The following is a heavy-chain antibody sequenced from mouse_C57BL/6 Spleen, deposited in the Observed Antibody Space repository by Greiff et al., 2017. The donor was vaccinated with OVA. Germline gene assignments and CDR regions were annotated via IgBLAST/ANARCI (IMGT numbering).Heavy chain of an antibody. CDR1: GYTFTDYE. CDR2: IDPETGGT. CDR3: TRRNYGSSFAY. V-gene: IGHV1-15*01. J-gene: IGHJ3*01. Sequence: QVQLQQSGAELVRPGASVTLSCKASGYTFTDYEMHWVKQTPVHGLEWIGAIDPETGGTAYNQKFKGKAILTADKSSSTAYMELLSLTSEDSTVYYCTRRNYGSSFAYWGQGTLVTVSA. D-gene: IGHD1-1*01.